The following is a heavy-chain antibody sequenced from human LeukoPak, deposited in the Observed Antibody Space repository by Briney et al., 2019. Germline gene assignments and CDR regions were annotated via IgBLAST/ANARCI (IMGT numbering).Heavy chain of an antibody. CDR1: GGSFRGYY. D-gene: IGHD3/OR15-3a*01. CDR3: ARQTGSGLFILP. J-gene: IGHJ4*02. CDR2: INHSGST. Sequence: SETLSLTCAVYGGSFRGYYWSWIRQPPGKGLEWIGEINHSGSTNYNPSLKSRVTISVDTSKNQFSLKLSSVTAADTAVYYCARQTGSGLFILPGGQGTLVTVSS. V-gene: IGHV4-34*01.